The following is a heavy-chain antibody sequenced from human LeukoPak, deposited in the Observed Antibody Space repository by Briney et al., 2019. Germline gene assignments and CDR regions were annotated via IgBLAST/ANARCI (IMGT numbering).Heavy chain of an antibody. CDR3: ARDYYDSSGSYYYYYYGMDV. V-gene: IGHV1-2*02. CDR2: INPNSGGT. Sequence: ASVKVSCKASGYTFTGYYMHWVRQAPGQGLEWMGWINPNSGGTNYAQKFQGRVTMTRDTSISTAYMELSRLRSDDTAVYYCARDYYDSSGSYYYYYYGMDVWGQGTTVTVSS. J-gene: IGHJ6*02. CDR1: GYTFTGYY. D-gene: IGHD3-22*01.